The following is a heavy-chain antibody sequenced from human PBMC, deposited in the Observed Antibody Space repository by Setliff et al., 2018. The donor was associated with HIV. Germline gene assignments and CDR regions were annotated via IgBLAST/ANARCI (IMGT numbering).Heavy chain of an antibody. CDR1: GGSISSSNW. Sequence: SETLSLTCAVSGGSISSSNWWSWVRQSPGKGLEWIGEIYHSGSTNYNPSLKSRVIISVDKSKNQFSLKVRSVTVADTAVYYCARADGTGFDYWGQGTLVTVSS. J-gene: IGHJ4*02. D-gene: IGHD7-27*01. CDR3: ARADGTGFDY. V-gene: IGHV4-4*02. CDR2: IYHSGST.